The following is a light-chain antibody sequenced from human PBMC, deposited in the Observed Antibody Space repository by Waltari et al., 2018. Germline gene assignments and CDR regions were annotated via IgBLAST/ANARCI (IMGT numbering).Light chain of an antibody. J-gene: IGKJ2*01. V-gene: IGKV3-20*01. CDR3: HQYGSSPVT. CDR2: DAS. Sequence: EVLLTQSPGTLSLSPGERATLSCRASQSVTSDHLAWYQQIPGQAPRLRIYDASRRATGIQDRFSGSGSGTGFTLTISRLEPEDFAVFYCHQYGSSPVTFGQGTKLEIK. CDR1: QSVTSDH.